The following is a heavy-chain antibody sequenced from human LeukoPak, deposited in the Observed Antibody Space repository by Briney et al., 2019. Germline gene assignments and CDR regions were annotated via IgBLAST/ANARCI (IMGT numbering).Heavy chain of an antibody. D-gene: IGHD6-19*01. J-gene: IGHJ4*02. V-gene: IGHV3-7*01. CDR1: GFSFSSYW. Sequence: GGSLRLSCAASGFSFSSYWMSWVRRAPGKGLEWVASIKYDAIEKHYVDSVKGRFTISRDNAKNSLYLQMNSLRAEDTAVYYCARDRGYSSFDYWGQGTLVTVSS. CDR3: ARDRGYSSFDY. CDR2: IKYDAIEK.